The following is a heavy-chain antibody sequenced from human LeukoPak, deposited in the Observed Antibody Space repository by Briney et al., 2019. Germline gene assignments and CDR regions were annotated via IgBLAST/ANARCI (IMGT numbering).Heavy chain of an antibody. V-gene: IGHV1-69*13. CDR2: IIPIFGTA. D-gene: IGHD5-24*01. CDR3: ASGGRDGYNGRTYDY. Sequence: SVKVSCKASGYTFTSYYMHWVRQAPGQGLEWMGGIIPIFGTANYAQKFQGRVTITADESTSTAYMELSSLRSEDTAVYYCASGGRDGYNGRTYDYWGQGTLVTVSS. J-gene: IGHJ4*02. CDR1: GYTFTSYY.